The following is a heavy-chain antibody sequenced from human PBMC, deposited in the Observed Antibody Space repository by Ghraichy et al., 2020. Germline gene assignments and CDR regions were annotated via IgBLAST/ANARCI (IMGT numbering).Heavy chain of an antibody. CDR2: IYTSGST. CDR3: ARGAAALGWFDP. CDR1: GGSISSYY. D-gene: IGHD6-13*01. V-gene: IGHV4-4*09. Sequence: SETLSLTCTVSGGSISSYYCSWIRQPPGKGLEWIGYIYTSGSTNYNPSLKSRVTISVDTSKNQFSLKLTSVTAADTAVYYCARGAAALGWFDPWGQGTLVTICS. J-gene: IGHJ5*02.